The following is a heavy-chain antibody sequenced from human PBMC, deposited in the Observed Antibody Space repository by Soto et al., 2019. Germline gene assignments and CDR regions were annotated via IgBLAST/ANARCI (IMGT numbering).Heavy chain of an antibody. Sequence: QVQLVQSGAEVKKPGSSVKVSCKSSGGTFSTYTLAWVRQAPGQGLEWVGGIIPIFGTANYPQKLKGRVTITADESTSTAYMELRSLRSEDTAVYYCARSQDSSGYWNSCFDPWGQGTLVTVSS. D-gene: IGHD3-22*01. J-gene: IGHJ5*02. V-gene: IGHV1-69*01. CDR3: ARSQDSSGYWNSCFDP. CDR1: GGTFSTYT. CDR2: IIPIFGTA.